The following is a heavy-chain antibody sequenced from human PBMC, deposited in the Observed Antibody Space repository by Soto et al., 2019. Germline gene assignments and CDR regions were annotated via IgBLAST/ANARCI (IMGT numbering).Heavy chain of an antibody. CDR2: IYPGDSDT. CDR1: GYSFASYW. CDR3: ARTRSFTLGFYYDGMDV. D-gene: IGHD6-6*01. J-gene: IGHJ6*02. V-gene: IGHV5-51*01. Sequence: ESLQISCPGSGYSFASYWIGWVRQMPGKDLEWMGIIYPGDSDTRYSPSFQGQVTISADKSLRTAYLQWTSLKASDTALYYCARTRSFTLGFYYDGMDVWGQGTTVTVSS.